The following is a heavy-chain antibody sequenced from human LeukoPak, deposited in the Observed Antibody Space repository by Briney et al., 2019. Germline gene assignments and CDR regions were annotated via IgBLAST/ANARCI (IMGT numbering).Heavy chain of an antibody. V-gene: IGHV3-30*02. CDR1: GFTFSSYG. J-gene: IGHJ4*02. Sequence: GGSLRLSCAASGFTFSSYGMHWVRQAPGKGLEWVAFIRYDGSNKYYADSVKGRFTISRDNSKNTLYLQMNSVRAEDTAVYYCAKEIYSYGSRGYFDYWGQGTLVTVSS. CDR2: IRYDGSNK. CDR3: AKEIYSYGSRGYFDY. D-gene: IGHD5-18*01.